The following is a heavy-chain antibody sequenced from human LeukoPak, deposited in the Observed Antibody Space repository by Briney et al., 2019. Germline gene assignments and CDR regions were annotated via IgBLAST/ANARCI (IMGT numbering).Heavy chain of an antibody. CDR1: GFTFSNYA. J-gene: IGHJ4*02. Sequence: GGSLRLSCSASGFTFSNYAMHRVRQTPGKGLEYVSAITSDGGTTYYADSVKGRFTISRDNSKNTLYLQMSSLRAEDTAVYYCARDMYYGDYEIDYWGQGTLVTVSS. D-gene: IGHD4-17*01. CDR2: ITSDGGTT. V-gene: IGHV3-64D*09. CDR3: ARDMYYGDYEIDY.